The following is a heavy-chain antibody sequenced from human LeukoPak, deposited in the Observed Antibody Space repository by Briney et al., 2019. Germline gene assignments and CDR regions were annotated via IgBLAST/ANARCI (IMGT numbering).Heavy chain of an antibody. D-gene: IGHD2-2*01. CDR1: GGTFSSYA. V-gene: IGHV1-69*13. Sequence: ASVKVSCKASGGTFSSYAISWVRQAPGQGLEWMGGIIPIFGTANYAQKFQGRVTITADESTSTAYMELSSLRSEDTAVYYCARGEISSLWFDPWGQGTLVTVSS. CDR2: IIPIFGTA. J-gene: IGHJ5*02. CDR3: ARGEISSLWFDP.